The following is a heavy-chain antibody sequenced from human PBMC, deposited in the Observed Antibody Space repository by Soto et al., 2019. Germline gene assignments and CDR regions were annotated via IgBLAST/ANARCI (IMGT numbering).Heavy chain of an antibody. Sequence: ASVKVSCKASGYTFTSYGISWVRQAPGQGLEWMGWINAGNGNTKYSQKFQGRVTITRDTSASTAYMELSSLRSGDTAVYYCARDLGGWPDYWGQGTLVTVSS. J-gene: IGHJ4*02. D-gene: IGHD2-15*01. CDR2: INAGNGNT. CDR3: ARDLGGWPDY. CDR1: GYTFTSYG. V-gene: IGHV1-3*01.